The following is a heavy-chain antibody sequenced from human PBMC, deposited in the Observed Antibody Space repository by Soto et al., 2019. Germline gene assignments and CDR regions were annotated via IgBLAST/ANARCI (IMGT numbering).Heavy chain of an antibody. CDR3: ARRITMVRGVIRYLDY. D-gene: IGHD3-10*01. J-gene: IGHJ4*02. V-gene: IGHV5-10-1*01. CDR1: GYSFTSYW. CDR2: IDPSDSYT. Sequence: PGESLKISCKGSGYSFTSYWISWVRQMPGKGLEWMGRIDPSDSYTNYSPSFQGHVTISADKSISTAYLQWSSLKASDTAMYYCARRITMVRGVIRYLDYWGQGTLVTVSS.